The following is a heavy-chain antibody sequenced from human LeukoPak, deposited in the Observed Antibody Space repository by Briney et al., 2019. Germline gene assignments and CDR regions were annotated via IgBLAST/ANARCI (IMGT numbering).Heavy chain of an antibody. V-gene: IGHV4-39*07. Sequence: SETLSLTCTVSGGSISSSSYYWGWIRQPPGKGLEWIGSIYYSGSTYYNPSLKSRVTISVDTSKNQFSLKLSSVTAADTAVYYCARALGSGWYPSYNWFDPWGQGTLATVSS. D-gene: IGHD6-19*01. CDR1: GGSISSSSYY. J-gene: IGHJ5*02. CDR2: IYYSGST. CDR3: ARALGSGWYPSYNWFDP.